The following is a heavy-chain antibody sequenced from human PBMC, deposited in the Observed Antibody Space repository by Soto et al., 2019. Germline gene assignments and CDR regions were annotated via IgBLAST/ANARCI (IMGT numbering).Heavy chain of an antibody. Sequence: ASVKVSGKVSGYTVTSYDINWVRQATGQGLEWMGWMNPNSGNTGYAQKFQGRVTMTRNTSISTAYMELSSLRSEDTDVYYCARGFTYYYDISGFDYWGKGTLVTASS. J-gene: IGHJ4*02. CDR2: MNPNSGNT. CDR3: ARGFTYYYDISGFDY. D-gene: IGHD3-22*01. V-gene: IGHV1-8*01. CDR1: GYTVTSYD.